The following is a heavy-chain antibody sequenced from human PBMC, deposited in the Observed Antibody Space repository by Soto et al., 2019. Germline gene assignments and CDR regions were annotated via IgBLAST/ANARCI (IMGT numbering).Heavy chain of an antibody. V-gene: IGHV3-48*02. D-gene: IGHD4-17*01. J-gene: IGHJ5*02. CDR1: GFTFGSYN. CDR3: ARDQTTGWFDP. CDR2: ISGSGTTI. Sequence: EVQLVESGGGLVQPGGSLRLSCAASGFTFGSYNMDWVRQAPGKGLEWLSYISGSGTTIYYADSVRGRFTTSRDNAKNPLYLQMNSLRDEDTAVYYCARDQTTGWFDPWGQGTLVTVSS.